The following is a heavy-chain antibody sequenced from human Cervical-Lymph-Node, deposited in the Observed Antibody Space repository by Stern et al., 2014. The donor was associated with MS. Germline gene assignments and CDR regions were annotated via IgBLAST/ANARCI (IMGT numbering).Heavy chain of an antibody. Sequence: VQLVESGAEVKKPGSSVTVSCKASGGTFRHYAFSWVRQAPGQGLEWMGGIIPLFGTPNYAQKFQGRVTVAADESTSAAYMEVNSLTSEDTAIYYCVQSTIFGLPYNPIFDYWGQGTLVTVSS. CDR3: VQSTIFGLPYNPIFDY. V-gene: IGHV1-69*01. CDR1: GGTFRHYA. D-gene: IGHD3-3*01. J-gene: IGHJ4*02. CDR2: IIPLFGTP.